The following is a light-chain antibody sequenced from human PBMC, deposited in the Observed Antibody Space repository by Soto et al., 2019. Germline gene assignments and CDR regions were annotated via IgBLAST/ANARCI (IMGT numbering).Light chain of an antibody. J-gene: IGLJ2*01. V-gene: IGLV7-43*01. CDR3: LLYYDGARV. CDR1: TGAVTSGYY. CDR2: STT. Sequence: QAVVTQEPSLTVSPGGTVTLTCASSTGAVTSGYYPNWFQQKPGQAPTSLIYSTTNRHSWTPARFSGSLLGDKAALTLSGVQPEDEAEYYCLLYYDGARVFGGVTKLTVL.